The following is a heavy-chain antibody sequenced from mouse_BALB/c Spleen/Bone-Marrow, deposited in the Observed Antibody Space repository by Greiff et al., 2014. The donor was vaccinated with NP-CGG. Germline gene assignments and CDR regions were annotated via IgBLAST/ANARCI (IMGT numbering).Heavy chain of an antibody. V-gene: IGHV14-3*02. J-gene: IGHJ3*01. D-gene: IGHD1-1*01. CDR3: ANYYYGSSLFAY. CDR1: GFNIKDTY. CDR2: IDPANGNT. Sequence: EVQLQQSGAELAKPGASVKLSCTASGFNIKDTYMHWVKQRPEQGLEWIGRIDPANGNTKYDPKFQGKATITADTSSNTAYLRLSSLTSEDTAVYYCANYYYGSSLFAYWGQGTLVTVSA.